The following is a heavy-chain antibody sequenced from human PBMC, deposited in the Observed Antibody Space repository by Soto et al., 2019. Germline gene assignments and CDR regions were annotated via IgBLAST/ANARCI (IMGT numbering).Heavy chain of an antibody. CDR1: GGSVSSGDYY. V-gene: IGHV4-61*08. CDR2: IYYSGST. Sequence: SETLPLTCTVSGGSVSSGDYYWSWIRQPPGKGLEWIGYIYYSGSTNYNPSLKSRVSISLDTSKNQFSLRLTSVTAADTAVYYCARIPVDTYMINWFDPWGQGTLVTVSS. CDR3: ARIPVDTYMINWFDP. J-gene: IGHJ5*02. D-gene: IGHD5-18*01.